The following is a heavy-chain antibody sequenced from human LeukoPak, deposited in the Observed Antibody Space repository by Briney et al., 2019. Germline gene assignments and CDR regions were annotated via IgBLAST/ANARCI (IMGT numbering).Heavy chain of an antibody. CDR2: IYYSGSA. CDR3: AGRSRSAWYYDY. CDR1: GGSISSYY. Sequence: SETLSLTCTVSGGSISSYYWSWIRQPPGKGLEWIGYIYYSGSATYIPSLKSRVTISLNTSKNQFSLKLSSVTAADTALYYCAGRSRSAWYYDYWGQGTLVIVSS. V-gene: IGHV4-59*01. J-gene: IGHJ4*02. D-gene: IGHD6-19*01.